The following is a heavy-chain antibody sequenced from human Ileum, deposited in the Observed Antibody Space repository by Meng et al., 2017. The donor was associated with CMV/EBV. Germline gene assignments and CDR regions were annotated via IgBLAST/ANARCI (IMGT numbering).Heavy chain of an antibody. Sequence: QVQLVQSGAEVEKPGAAVKVSCKASGYTFTAFYIHWVRQTPVQGLEWMGWIHPNTGDTKYAQKFWGRFTMTRATSINTAYMELNSLTSDDTAVYYCVRNLIRGWGYDMWGQGTLVTVSS. CDR2: IHPNTGDT. V-gene: IGHV1-2*02. CDR3: VRNLIRGWGYDM. CDR1: GYTFTAFY. J-gene: IGHJ4*02. D-gene: IGHD6-19*01.